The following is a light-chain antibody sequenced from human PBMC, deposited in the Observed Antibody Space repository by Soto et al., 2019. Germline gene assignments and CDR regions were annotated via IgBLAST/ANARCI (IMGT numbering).Light chain of an antibody. CDR1: HGISTW. CDR3: QQYNSFSWT. V-gene: IGKV1-5*03. CDR2: KAS. Sequence: DIQITQSPSALSASIGDRVNITCRASHGISTWLAWYQHKPGKAPKLLMYKASSLESGVPSRFSGSGSGTEFTLTISSLQPDDFATYYCQQYNSFSWTFGQGTRVEIK. J-gene: IGKJ1*01.